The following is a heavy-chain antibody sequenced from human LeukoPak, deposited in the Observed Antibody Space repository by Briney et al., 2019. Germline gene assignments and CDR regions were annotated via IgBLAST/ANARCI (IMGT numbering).Heavy chain of an antibody. D-gene: IGHD5-24*01. Sequence: GGSLRLSCAASGFTFSSYAMSWVRQAPGKGLEWVSAISGSVGSTYYADSVKGRFTISRDNAKNSLYLQMNSLRAEDTAIYYCTRVGYIDEGIDYWGQGTLVTVSS. V-gene: IGHV3-23*01. J-gene: IGHJ4*02. CDR3: TRVGYIDEGIDY. CDR2: ISGSVGST. CDR1: GFTFSSYA.